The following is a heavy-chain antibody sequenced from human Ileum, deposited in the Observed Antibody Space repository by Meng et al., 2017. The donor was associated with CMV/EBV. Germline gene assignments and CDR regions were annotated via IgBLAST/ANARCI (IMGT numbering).Heavy chain of an antibody. Sequence: QVDLQESGPGLAGPCETLSLTCIVSGDSISNYYWSWIRQPAGKKLEWIGRISSSGNTNYTPSLKSRVIMSLDTSNNQFFLKLTSVTAADTALYYCARGESRGYYYFDYWGQGILVTVSS. V-gene: IGHV4-4*07. D-gene: IGHD3-22*01. CDR3: ARGESRGYYYFDY. CDR2: ISSSGNT. J-gene: IGHJ4*02. CDR1: GDSISNYY.